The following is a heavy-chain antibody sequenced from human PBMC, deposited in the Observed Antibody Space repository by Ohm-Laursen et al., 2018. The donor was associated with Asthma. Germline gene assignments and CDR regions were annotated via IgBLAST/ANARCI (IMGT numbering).Heavy chain of an antibody. J-gene: IGHJ6*02. D-gene: IGHD6-6*01. Sequence: ASVKVSCKASGGTFSGYAISWVRQAPGQGLEWMGGIIPIFGTANYAQKFQGRVTITADESTSTAYMELSSLRSEDTAVYYCANSARYYYYGMDVWGQGTTVTVSS. CDR1: GGTFSGYA. V-gene: IGHV1-69*13. CDR3: ANSARYYYYGMDV. CDR2: IIPIFGTA.